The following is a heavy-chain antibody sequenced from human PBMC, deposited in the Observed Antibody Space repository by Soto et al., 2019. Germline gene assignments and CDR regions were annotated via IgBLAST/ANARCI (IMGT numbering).Heavy chain of an antibody. CDR2: INNSGST. J-gene: IGHJ4*02. CDR3: SRIIQLPADIPDCFDY. D-gene: IGHD2-2*01. CDR1: GYSFSTGYN. V-gene: IGHV4-38-2*01. Sequence: PAETLSLTCAASGYSFSTGYNWGCSPQPPGEGLEGFGSINNSGSTYYNPSLKSRVTISVDTSKNQFSLKLNSLTAADTAIYFCSRIIQLPADIPDCFDYWGQGTLVTVSS.